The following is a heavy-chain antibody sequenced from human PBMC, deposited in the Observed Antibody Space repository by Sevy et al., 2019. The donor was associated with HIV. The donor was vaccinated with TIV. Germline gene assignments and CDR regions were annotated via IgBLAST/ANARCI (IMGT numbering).Heavy chain of an antibody. D-gene: IGHD3-10*01. CDR2: IYYSGST. CDR1: GGSISSSSYY. V-gene: IGHV4-39*01. J-gene: IGHJ6*02. CDR3: ARPFPYGSGSYEVGGMDV. Sequence: SETLSLTCTVSGGSISSSSYYWGWIRQPPGKGLEWIGSIYYSGSTYYNPSLKGRVTISVDTSKNQFSLKLGSVTAAETAVYYCARPFPYGSGSYEVGGMDVWGQGTTVTVSS.